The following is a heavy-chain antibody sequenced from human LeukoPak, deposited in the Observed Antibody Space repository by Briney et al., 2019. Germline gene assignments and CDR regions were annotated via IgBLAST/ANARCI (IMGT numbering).Heavy chain of an antibody. V-gene: IGHV3-53*01. Sequence: GGSLRLSCAASGFTFNTYTMNWVRQAPGKGLEWVSVIYSGGSTYYADSVKGRFTISRDNSKNTLYLQMNSLRAEDTAVYYCARVDSSGYYFDYWGQGTLVTVSS. D-gene: IGHD3-22*01. J-gene: IGHJ4*02. CDR1: GFTFNTYT. CDR2: IYSGGST. CDR3: ARVDSSGYYFDY.